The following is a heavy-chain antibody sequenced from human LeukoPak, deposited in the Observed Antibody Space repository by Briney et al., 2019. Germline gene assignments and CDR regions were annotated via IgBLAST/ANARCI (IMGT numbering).Heavy chain of an antibody. CDR1: GFTFSSYG. CDR3: AKDSSGSYYGFDY. V-gene: IGHV3-30*02. D-gene: IGHD1-26*01. CDR2: IRYDGSNK. J-gene: IGHJ4*02. Sequence: GGSLRLSCAASGFTFSSYGMNWVRQAPGKGLEWVAFIRYDGSNKYYADSVKGRFTISRDNSKNTLYLQMNSLRAEDTAVYYCAKDSSGSYYGFDYWGQGTLVTVSS.